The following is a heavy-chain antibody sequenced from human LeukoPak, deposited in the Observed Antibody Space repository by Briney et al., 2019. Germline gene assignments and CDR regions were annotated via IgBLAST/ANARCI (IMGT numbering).Heavy chain of an antibody. D-gene: IGHD2-8*01. CDR1: GFTFSSYA. J-gene: IGHJ4*02. Sequence: PGGSLRLSCAASGFTFSSYAMHWVRQAPGKGLEWVAVISYDGSNKYYADSVKGRFTISRDNSKNTLYLQMNSLRAEDTAVYYCARDRLMVYAIGPERGFDYWGQGTLVTVSS. V-gene: IGHV3-30*07. CDR2: ISYDGSNK. CDR3: ARDRLMVYAIGPERGFDY.